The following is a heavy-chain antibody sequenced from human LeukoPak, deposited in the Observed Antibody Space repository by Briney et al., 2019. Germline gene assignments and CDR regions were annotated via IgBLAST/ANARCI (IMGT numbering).Heavy chain of an antibody. V-gene: IGHV3-21*01. CDR2: ISSSSSYI. D-gene: IGHD5-18*01. CDR3: ARGGTWIQLGIDY. J-gene: IGHJ4*02. CDR1: GFTFSSYS. Sequence: GGSLRLSCAASGFTFSSYSMNWVRQAPGKGLEWVSSISSSSSYIYYADSVKGRFTISRDNAKNSLYLQMNSLRAEDTAVYYCARGGTWIQLGIDYWGQGTLVTVSS.